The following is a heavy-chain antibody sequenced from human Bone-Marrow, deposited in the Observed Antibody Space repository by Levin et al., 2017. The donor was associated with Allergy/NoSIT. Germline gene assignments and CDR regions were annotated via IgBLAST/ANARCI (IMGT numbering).Heavy chain of an antibody. CDR2: ISSRRDGYT. V-gene: IGHV3-11*05. J-gene: IGHJ5*02. CDR1: GFTFSDYY. CDR3: ARDSSSWQTLAFDP. D-gene: IGHD6-13*01. Sequence: GGSLRLSCATSGFTFSDYYMSWIRQAPGKGLEWVSYISSRRDGYTNYADSVKGRFTISRDNAKNSLYLQMNSLGAEDTAMYFCARDSSSWQTLAFDPWGQGTLVTVSS.